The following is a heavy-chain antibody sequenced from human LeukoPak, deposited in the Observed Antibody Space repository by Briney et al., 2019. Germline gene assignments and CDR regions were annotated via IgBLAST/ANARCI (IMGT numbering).Heavy chain of an antibody. CDR3: AVGAYFDY. D-gene: IGHD1-26*01. CDR1: GFTFSNYG. CDR2: IWYDGSNK. J-gene: IGHJ4*02. Sequence: GGSLRPSCAASGFTFSNYGMHWVRQAPGKGLEWVAVIWYDGSNKCYADSVKGRFTISRDSSKNTLYLQMNSLRAEDTAVYYCAVGAYFDYRGQGTLVTVSS. V-gene: IGHV3-33*01.